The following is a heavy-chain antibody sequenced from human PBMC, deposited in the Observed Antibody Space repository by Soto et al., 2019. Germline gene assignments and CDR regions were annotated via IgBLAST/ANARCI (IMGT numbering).Heavy chain of an antibody. J-gene: IGHJ5*02. V-gene: IGHV1-69*04. Sequence: ASVKVSCKASGGTLSSYTFSWVRQAPGQGLEWMGRVIPNLGVTNYAKKFQGRFTIVVDTSTSTAYMELRSLRYDDTAVYYCARDRGFLELNWFDPWGQGTLVTV. D-gene: IGHD3-3*01. CDR2: VIPNLGVT. CDR1: GGTLSSYT. CDR3: ARDRGFLELNWFDP.